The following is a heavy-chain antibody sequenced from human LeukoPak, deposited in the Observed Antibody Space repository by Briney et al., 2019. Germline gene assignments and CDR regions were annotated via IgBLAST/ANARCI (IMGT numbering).Heavy chain of an antibody. D-gene: IGHD3-16*01. J-gene: IGHJ6*03. CDR3: ARGLQGGRYYYYYMDV. CDR1: GGSISSYY. Sequence: SETLSLTCTVSGGSISSYYWSWIRQPPGKGLEWIGYIYYSGSTNYNPSLKSRVTISVDTSKNQFSLKLSSVTAADTAVYYCARGLQGGRYYYYYMDVWGKGTTVTISS. V-gene: IGHV4-59*01. CDR2: IYYSGST.